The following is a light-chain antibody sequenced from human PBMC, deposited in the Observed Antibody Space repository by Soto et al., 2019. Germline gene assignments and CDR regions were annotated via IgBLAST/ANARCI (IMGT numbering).Light chain of an antibody. CDR2: GAS. Sequence: DIQLTQSPSFLSASVGDRVTITCRASQGISSYLAWYQQRPGKAPKLLMYGASTLQSGVPSRFSGSASGTKFTLTINNLQPEDFATYYCQQLNNFPRTFGQGTKVEI. J-gene: IGKJ1*01. CDR3: QQLNNFPRT. CDR1: QGISSY. V-gene: IGKV1-9*01.